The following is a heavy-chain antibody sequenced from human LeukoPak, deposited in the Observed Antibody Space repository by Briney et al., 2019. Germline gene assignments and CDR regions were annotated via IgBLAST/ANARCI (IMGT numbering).Heavy chain of an antibody. Sequence: GGSLRLSCAASGFTFSSYAMSWVRQAPGKELEWVSAMSGSGGSTYYADSVKGRFTISRDNSKNTLYLQMNSLRAEDTAVYYCANHPGRTATQTKYFQHWGQGTLVTVSS. CDR3: ANHPGRTATQTKYFQH. CDR2: MSGSGGST. CDR1: GFTFSSYA. J-gene: IGHJ1*01. V-gene: IGHV3-23*01. D-gene: IGHD2-15*01.